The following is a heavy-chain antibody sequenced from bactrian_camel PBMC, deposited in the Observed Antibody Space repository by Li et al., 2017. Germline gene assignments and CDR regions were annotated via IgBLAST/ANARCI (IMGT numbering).Heavy chain of an antibody. Sequence: HVQLVESGGGSVQAGGPLRLSCAVSGPTYARNCLGWFRLPAGKEREAVASLYVFDGSITYADSVQGRFIISRDDGKNMMFLELNGLKAEDTAMYYCGNLLFWSYCADDGGVDYGLATSNTYWGQGTQVTVS. D-gene: IGHD5*01. CDR1: GPTYARNC. CDR2: LYVFDGSI. J-gene: IGHJ4*01. V-gene: IGHV3S1*01. CDR3: GNLLFWSYCADDGGVDYGLATSNTY.